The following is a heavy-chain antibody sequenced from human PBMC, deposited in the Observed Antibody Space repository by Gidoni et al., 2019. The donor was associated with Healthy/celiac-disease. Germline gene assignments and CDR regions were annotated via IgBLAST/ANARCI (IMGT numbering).Heavy chain of an antibody. CDR1: GFTSSSYS. CDR3: ARDGKGRYCSGGSCYDY. D-gene: IGHD2-15*01. J-gene: IGHJ4*02. V-gene: IGHV3-48*02. CDR2: ISSSSSTI. Sequence: EVQLVESGGGLVQPGGSLRLSCAASGFTSSSYSMNWVRQAPGKGLGWVSYISSSSSTIYYADSVKGRFTISRDNAKNSLYLQMNSLRDEDTAVYYCARDGKGRYCSGGSCYDYWGQGTLVTVSS.